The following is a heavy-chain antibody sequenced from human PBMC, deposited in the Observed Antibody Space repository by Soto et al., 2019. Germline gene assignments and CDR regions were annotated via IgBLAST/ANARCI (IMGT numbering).Heavy chain of an antibody. J-gene: IGHJ4*02. V-gene: IGHV3-73*01. Sequence: EVQLVESGGGLVQPGGSVKLSCAASGFTVSASGMHWVRQASGKGLEWVGRIRSKAKSYATTYTESVKGRFTISRDDSRNTAFLQMSSLRTEDTAVYYCAVEGAGFDHWGQGTLVTVSS. D-gene: IGHD1-26*01. CDR1: GFTVSASG. CDR2: IRSKAKSYAT. CDR3: AVEGAGFDH.